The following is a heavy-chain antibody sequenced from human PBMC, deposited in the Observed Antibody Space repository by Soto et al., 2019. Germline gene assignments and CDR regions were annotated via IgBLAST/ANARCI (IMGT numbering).Heavy chain of an antibody. CDR2: IYYSGNT. CDR1: SGSISSYY. D-gene: IGHD2-2*01. CDR3: ARGYCSSTSCYEFDY. Sequence: SETLSLTCTVSSGSISSYYWNWIRQPPGKGLEWIGSIYYSGNTNYSPSLKSRVTISVDTSKKQFSLKLNSVTAADTAIYYCARGYCSSTSCYEFDYWGQGTLVTVS. J-gene: IGHJ4*02. V-gene: IGHV4-59*01.